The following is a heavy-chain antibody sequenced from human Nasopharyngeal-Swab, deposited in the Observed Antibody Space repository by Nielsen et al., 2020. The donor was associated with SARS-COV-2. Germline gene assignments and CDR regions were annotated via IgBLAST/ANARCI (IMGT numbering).Heavy chain of an antibody. Sequence: RQAPGKGLEWIGEINHSGSTYYNPSLKSRVTISVDTSKNQFSLKLSSVTAADTAVYYCARHADSSGGWYFDYWGQGTLVTVSS. CDR2: INHSGST. J-gene: IGHJ4*02. D-gene: IGHD6-25*01. CDR3: ARHADSSGGWYFDY. V-gene: IGHV4-34*01.